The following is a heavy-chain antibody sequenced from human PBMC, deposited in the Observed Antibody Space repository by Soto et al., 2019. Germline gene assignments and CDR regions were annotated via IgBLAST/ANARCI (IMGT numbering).Heavy chain of an antibody. D-gene: IGHD2-2*02. V-gene: IGHV4-38-2*02. CDR2: IYHTGTT. CDR3: AREPYIPKARNDF. Sequence: SETLSLTCAVSGDSIISIYHWAWIRQSPGRGLEWIASIYHTGTTYYTPSLESRVTISVDTSKNQFSLRLSSVTAADSAVYFCAREPYIPKARNDFWGPGTLVTAPQ. CDR1: GDSIISIYH. J-gene: IGHJ4*02.